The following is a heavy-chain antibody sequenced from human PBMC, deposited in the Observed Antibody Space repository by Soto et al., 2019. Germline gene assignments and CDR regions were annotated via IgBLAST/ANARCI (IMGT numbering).Heavy chain of an antibody. CDR3: ARGVYDSSGYTFDY. J-gene: IGHJ4*02. Sequence: ASVKVSCKASGYSFTSNGISWVRQAPGQGLEWMGWISVDKGNTNYAQKLQGRVTMTRDTSTSTAYMELSSLRSEDTAVYYCARGVYDSSGYTFDYWGQGTLVTVSS. CDR1: GYSFTSNG. CDR2: ISVDKGNT. V-gene: IGHV1-18*01. D-gene: IGHD3-22*01.